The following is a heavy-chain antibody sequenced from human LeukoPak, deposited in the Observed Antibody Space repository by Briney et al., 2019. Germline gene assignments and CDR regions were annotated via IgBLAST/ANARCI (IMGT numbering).Heavy chain of an antibody. D-gene: IGHD6-19*01. CDR1: GFTFSSYW. CDR3: ARMRVVAGTIGYGMDV. J-gene: IGHJ6*02. V-gene: IGHV3-74*01. CDR2: INSDGCST. Sequence: PGGSLRLSCAASGFTFSSYWMHWVRQVPGKGLVWVSRINSDGCSTSYADSVKGRLTISRDNAKNTLYLQMNSLRAEDTAMYYCARMRVVAGTIGYGMDVWGQGTTVTVS.